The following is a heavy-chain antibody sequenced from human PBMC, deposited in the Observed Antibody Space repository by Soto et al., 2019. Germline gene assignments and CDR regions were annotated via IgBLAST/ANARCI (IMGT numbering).Heavy chain of an antibody. Sequence: QVQLVQSGAEVQKPGSSVKVSCKASGGTFSSYAISWVRQAPGQGLEWMGGIIPIFGTANYAQKFQGRVTITADESTSTAYMELSSLRSEDTAVYYCAREGYSSSYDFFYGMDVWGQGTTVTVSS. J-gene: IGHJ6*02. V-gene: IGHV1-69*01. CDR2: IIPIFGTA. D-gene: IGHD6-13*01. CDR1: GGTFSSYA. CDR3: AREGYSSSYDFFYGMDV.